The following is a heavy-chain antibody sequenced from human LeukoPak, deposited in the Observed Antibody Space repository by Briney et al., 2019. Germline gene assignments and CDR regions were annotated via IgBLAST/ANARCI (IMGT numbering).Heavy chain of an antibody. CDR1: GYTFTGYY. D-gene: IGHD3-3*01. CDR3: ARVADPHYDSWSGYPQYMDV. Sequence: GASVKVSCKASGYTFTGYYMHWVRQAPGQGLEWMGWINPNSGGTNYAQKFQGRVTMTRDTSISTAYMELSRLRSDDTAVYYCARVADPHYDSWSGYPQYMDVWGKGTTVTVSS. CDR2: INPNSGGT. V-gene: IGHV1-2*02. J-gene: IGHJ6*03.